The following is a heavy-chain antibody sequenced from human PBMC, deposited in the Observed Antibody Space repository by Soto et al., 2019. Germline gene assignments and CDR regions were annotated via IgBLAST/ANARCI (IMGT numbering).Heavy chain of an antibody. D-gene: IGHD3-10*01. Sequence: GGSLRLSCAASGFTFSSYAMHWVRQAPGKGLEWVAVISYDGSNKYYADSVKGRFTISRDNSKNTLYLQMNSLRAEDTAVYYCARRSLRYDGSGSLDYWGQGTLVTVSS. CDR2: ISYDGSNK. V-gene: IGHV3-30-3*01. CDR1: GFTFSSYA. J-gene: IGHJ4*02. CDR3: ARRSLRYDGSGSLDY.